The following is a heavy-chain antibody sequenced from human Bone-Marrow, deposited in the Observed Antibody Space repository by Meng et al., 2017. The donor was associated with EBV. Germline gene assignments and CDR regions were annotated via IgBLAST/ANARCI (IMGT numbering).Heavy chain of an antibody. D-gene: IGHD3-3*01. CDR3: AKDGSIFGAEHFDY. V-gene: IGHV3-74*01. CDR2: INSDGSST. CDR1: GFSFKKYA. Sequence: VGSLEAGGGVVRPGRSLTLACTASGFSFKKYAIHWVRQAPGKGLVWVSRINSDGSSTSYADSVKGRFTISRDNAKNTLYLQMNSLRAEDTAVYYCAKDGSIFGAEHFDYWGQGTLVTVSS. J-gene: IGHJ4*02.